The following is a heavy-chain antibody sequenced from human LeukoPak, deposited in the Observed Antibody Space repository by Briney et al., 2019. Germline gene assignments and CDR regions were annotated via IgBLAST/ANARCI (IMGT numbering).Heavy chain of an antibody. CDR1: GFTFSSYS. J-gene: IGHJ6*03. D-gene: IGHD2-15*01. V-gene: IGHV3-48*01. Sequence: GGSLRLSCAASGFTFSSYSMNWVRQAPGKGLEWVSYISSSSSTIYYADSVRGRFTISRDNAKNSLYLQINSLRAEDTAVYYCAKGDISEYDMDVWGKGTTVTVSS. CDR2: ISSSSSTI. CDR3: AKGDISEYDMDV.